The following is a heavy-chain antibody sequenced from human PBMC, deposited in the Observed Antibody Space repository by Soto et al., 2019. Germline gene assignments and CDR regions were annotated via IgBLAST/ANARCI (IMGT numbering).Heavy chain of an antibody. CDR2: ISGSGGST. V-gene: IGHV3-23*01. Sequence: EVQLLESGGGLVQPGGSLRLSCAASGFTFSSYAMSWVRQAPGKGLEWVSAISGSGGSTYYADSVKGRFTISRDNSKNTLYLQMNSLRAEDTAVYYCAKDLPYSGSYLDAFDIWGQGTMVTVSS. CDR3: AKDLPYSGSYLDAFDI. CDR1: GFTFSSYA. D-gene: IGHD1-26*01. J-gene: IGHJ3*02.